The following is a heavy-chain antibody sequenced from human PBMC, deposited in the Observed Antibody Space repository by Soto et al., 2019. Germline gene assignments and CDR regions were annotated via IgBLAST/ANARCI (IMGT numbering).Heavy chain of an antibody. CDR1: GFTFSSYW. CDR2: IKQDGSEK. CDR3: ASTTMVRGVIIRPPDY. Sequence: GGSLRLSCAASGFTFSSYWMSWVRQAPGKGLEWVANIKQDGSEKYYVDSVKGRFTISRDNAKNSLYLQMNSLRAEDTAVYYCASTTMVRGVIIRPPDYWGQGTLVTVSS. V-gene: IGHV3-7*01. J-gene: IGHJ4*02. D-gene: IGHD3-10*01.